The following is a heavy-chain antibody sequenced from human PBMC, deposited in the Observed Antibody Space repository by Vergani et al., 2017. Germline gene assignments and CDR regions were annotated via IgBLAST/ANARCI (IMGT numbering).Heavy chain of an antibody. Sequence: EVQLVQSGAEVKKPGESLKISCKGSGYSFTSYWIGWVPQMPGKGLEWMGIIYHGDSDTRYSPSFQGQVTISADKSISTAYLQWSSLKASDTAMYYCARRGRDCGGDCSDAFDIWGQGTMVTVSS. J-gene: IGHJ3*02. CDR1: GYSFTSYW. CDR2: IYHGDSDT. V-gene: IGHV5-51*01. D-gene: IGHD2-21*02. CDR3: ARRGRDCGGDCSDAFDI.